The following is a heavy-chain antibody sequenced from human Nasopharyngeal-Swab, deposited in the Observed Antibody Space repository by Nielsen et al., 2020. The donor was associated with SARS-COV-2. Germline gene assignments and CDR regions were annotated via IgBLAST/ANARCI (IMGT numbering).Heavy chain of an antibody. V-gene: IGHV1-8*01. Sequence: ASVKVSCKASGYTFTSYDINWVRQATGQGLEWMGWMNPNSGNTGYAQKFQGRVTMTRNTSISTAYMELSSLRSDDTAVYYCARTSYDFWSGYWADYYYMDVWAKGPRSPSP. D-gene: IGHD3-3*01. CDR2: MNPNSGNT. CDR3: ARTSYDFWSGYWADYYYMDV. CDR1: GYTFTSYD. J-gene: IGHJ6*03.